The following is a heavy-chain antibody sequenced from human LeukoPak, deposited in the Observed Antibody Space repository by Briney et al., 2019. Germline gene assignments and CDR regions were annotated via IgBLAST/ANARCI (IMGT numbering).Heavy chain of an antibody. V-gene: IGHV1-46*01. D-gene: IGHD3-22*01. CDR1: GYTFTSYY. CDR2: INPSGGST. CDR3: ASKWVTYYYNSSYYHYPTDVFDI. Sequence: GASVTVSCKASGYTFTSYYMHWVRQAPGQGLEWMGIINPSGGSTSYAQKFQGRVTMTRDTSISTAYMELSRLRSDDTAVYYCASKWVTYYYNSSYYHYPTDVFDIWGQGTMVTVSS. J-gene: IGHJ3*02.